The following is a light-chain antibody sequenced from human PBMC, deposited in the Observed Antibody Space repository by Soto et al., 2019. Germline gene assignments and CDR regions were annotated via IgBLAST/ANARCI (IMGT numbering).Light chain of an antibody. CDR2: DGT. CDR1: SSDVGTYNL. CDR3: CSYAGSPWV. Sequence: QSALTQPASVSGSPGQSITISCTGTSSDVGTYNLVSWYQQHPGKAPKLMIYDGTKRPSGVSNRFSGSKSGNTASLTISGLQAEDDADYYCCSYAGSPWVFGGGTKLTVL. J-gene: IGLJ3*02. V-gene: IGLV2-23*01.